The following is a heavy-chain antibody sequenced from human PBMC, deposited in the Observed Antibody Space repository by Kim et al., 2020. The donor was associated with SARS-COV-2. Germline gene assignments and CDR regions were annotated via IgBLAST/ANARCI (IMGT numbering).Heavy chain of an antibody. Sequence: SETLSLTCTVSGGSISSSSYYWGWIRQPPGKGLEWIGSIYYSGSTYYNPSLKSRVTISVDTSKNQFSLKLSSVTAADTAVYYCARGPIAVAGDDAFDIWGQGTMVTVSS. CDR1: GGSISSSSYY. V-gene: IGHV4-39*01. D-gene: IGHD6-19*01. CDR3: ARGPIAVAGDDAFDI. CDR2: IYYSGST. J-gene: IGHJ3*02.